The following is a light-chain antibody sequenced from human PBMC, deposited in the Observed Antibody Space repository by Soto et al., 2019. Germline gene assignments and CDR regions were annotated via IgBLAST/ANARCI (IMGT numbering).Light chain of an antibody. CDR3: QQYSHLIT. Sequence: DVHLTQSPSFLSASVGDRVTITCRPSQAVPNNMAWYQQKPGKPPKLLIYEESNLETGVPSRFSGSGSGTDFTFTISSLQPEDIATYYCQQYSHLITFGQGTRLEIK. CDR2: EES. V-gene: IGKV1-33*01. CDR1: QAVPNN. J-gene: IGKJ5*01.